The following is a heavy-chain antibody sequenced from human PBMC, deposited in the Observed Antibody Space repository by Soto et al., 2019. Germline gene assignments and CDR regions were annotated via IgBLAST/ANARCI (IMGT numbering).Heavy chain of an antibody. Sequence: PSETLSLTCTVSGGSISSYYWSWIRQPPGKGLEWIGYIYYSGSTNYNPSLKSRVTISVDTSKNQFSLKLSSVTAADTAVYYCARDRRGTFVHPYYYYGMDVWGQGTTVTVSS. D-gene: IGHD1-1*01. V-gene: IGHV4-59*01. J-gene: IGHJ6*02. CDR3: ARDRRGTFVHPYYYYGMDV. CDR1: GGSISSYY. CDR2: IYYSGST.